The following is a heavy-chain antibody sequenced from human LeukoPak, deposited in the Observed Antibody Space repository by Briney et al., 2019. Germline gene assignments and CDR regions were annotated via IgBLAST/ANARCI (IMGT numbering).Heavy chain of an antibody. CDR2: INPNTGNP. CDR1: GYTFSNYA. V-gene: IGHV7-4-1*02. Sequence: GASVKVSCKASGYTFSNYAMNWVRQAPGQGLEWMGWINPNTGNPTYAQGFTGRFVFSLDTSVSTAYLQISSLKAEDTAVYYCARGAFYDFWSGYYYPFDYWGQGTLVTVSS. J-gene: IGHJ4*02. D-gene: IGHD3-3*01. CDR3: ARGAFYDFWSGYYYPFDY.